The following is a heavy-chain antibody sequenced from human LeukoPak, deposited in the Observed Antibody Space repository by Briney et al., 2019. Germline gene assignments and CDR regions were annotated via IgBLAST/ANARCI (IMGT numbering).Heavy chain of an antibody. Sequence: SETLSLTCTVSGGSISSYYWSWIRQLPGKGLEWIGYIYYSGSTNYNPSLKSRVTISVDTSKNQFSLKLSSVTAADTAVYYCARFCGGDCYGSFDYWGQGTLVTVSS. CDR3: ARFCGGDCYGSFDY. CDR2: IYYSGST. J-gene: IGHJ4*02. CDR1: GGSISSYY. D-gene: IGHD2-21*02. V-gene: IGHV4-59*01.